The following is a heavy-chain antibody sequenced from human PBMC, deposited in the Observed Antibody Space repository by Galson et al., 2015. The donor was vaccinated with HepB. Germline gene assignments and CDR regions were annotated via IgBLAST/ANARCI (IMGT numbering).Heavy chain of an antibody. D-gene: IGHD3-3*01. CDR3: ASRGVTYYDFWSGYAPFAY. J-gene: IGHJ4*02. V-gene: IGHV4-39*01. Sequence: LSLTCAVSGGSISSGGYYWGWIRQPPGKGLEWIGSIYFTGSTYYNPSLRGRVTISVDTSKKQFSLKLSSVTAADTALYYCASRGVTYYDFWSGYAPFAYWGQGTLVTVSS. CDR2: IYFTGST. CDR1: GGSISSGGYY.